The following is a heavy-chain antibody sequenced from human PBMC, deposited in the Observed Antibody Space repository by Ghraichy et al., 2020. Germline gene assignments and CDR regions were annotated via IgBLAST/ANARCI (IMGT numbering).Heavy chain of an antibody. CDR2: IIPIFGTT. CDR1: GGTFSNYA. J-gene: IGHJ4*02. CDR3: ARGYDFWSGYFDY. D-gene: IGHD3/OR15-3a*01. Sequence: SVKVSCKASGGTFSNYAISWVRQAPGQGLEWMGGIIPIFGTTKYAQKFQGRVIITADESTSTAYMELSSLRSEDTAVYYCARGYDFWSGYFDYWGQGTRVTVSS. V-gene: IGHV1-69*13.